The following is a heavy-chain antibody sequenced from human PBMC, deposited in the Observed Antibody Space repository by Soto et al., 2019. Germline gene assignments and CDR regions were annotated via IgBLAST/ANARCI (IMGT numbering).Heavy chain of an antibody. CDR3: ARIYYDSSGYLPPFNWFDP. D-gene: IGHD3-22*01. Sequence: SVKVSCKASGGTFSSYAISWVRQAPGQGLEWMGGIIPIFGTANYAQKFQGRVTITADESTSTAYMELSSLRSEDTAVYYCARIYYDSSGYLPPFNWFDPWGQGTLVTVSS. CDR1: GGTFSSYA. V-gene: IGHV1-69*13. J-gene: IGHJ5*02. CDR2: IIPIFGTA.